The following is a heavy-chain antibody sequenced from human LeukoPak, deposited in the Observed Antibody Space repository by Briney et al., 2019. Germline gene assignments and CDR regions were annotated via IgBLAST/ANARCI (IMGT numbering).Heavy chain of an antibody. CDR2: IYYSGST. D-gene: IGHD5-12*01. Sequence: SETLSLTCTVSGGSISSGTYYWGWIRQPPGKGLEWIGTIYYSGSTYYNTSLKSRVTISVDTSKDQFSLKLSSVTAADTAVYYCASLLVAAPRTDFDYWGQGTLVTVSS. J-gene: IGHJ4*02. CDR3: ASLLVAAPRTDFDY. CDR1: GGSISSGTYY. V-gene: IGHV4-39*07.